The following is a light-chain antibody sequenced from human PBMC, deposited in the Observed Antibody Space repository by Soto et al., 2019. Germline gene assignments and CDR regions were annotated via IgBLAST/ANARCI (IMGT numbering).Light chain of an antibody. J-gene: IGKJ1*01. CDR1: QSVSGN. Sequence: ETVMTQSPAILSVSPGERATLSCRASQSVSGNLAWYQQKPGQAPRLLIYGASTRATGIPARFSGSGSGTEFTLTISSLQSEDFAVYYCQQYNDWPPWTCGQGTKVEIK. V-gene: IGKV3-15*01. CDR2: GAS. CDR3: QQYNDWPPWT.